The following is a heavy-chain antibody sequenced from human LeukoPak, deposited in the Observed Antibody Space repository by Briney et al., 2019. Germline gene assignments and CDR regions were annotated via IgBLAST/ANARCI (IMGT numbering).Heavy chain of an antibody. CDR2: IWYDGSNK. CDR1: GFTFSNHG. V-gene: IGHV3-33*01. CDR3: ARRPRYSSGPVGDY. J-gene: IGHJ4*02. D-gene: IGHD6-19*01. Sequence: GGSLRLSCAASGFTFSNHGMHWVRQAPGKGLEWEAVIWYDGSNKYYADSAKGRFTISRDDSKSTLYLQMNSLRAEDTAVYYCARRPRYSSGPVGDYWGQGTLVTVSS.